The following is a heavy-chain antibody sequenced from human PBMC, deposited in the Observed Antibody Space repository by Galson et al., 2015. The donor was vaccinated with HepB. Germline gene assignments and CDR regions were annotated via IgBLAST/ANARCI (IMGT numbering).Heavy chain of an antibody. Sequence: LSLTCTVSGGSISTYYWSWIRRPPGKRLEWIGHIYSSGNTNYNPSLKSRVTISIDTSNNQFSLKLNSVTAADTAVYYCARTGDYWSGYYSHFDYWGQGTLVTVSS. D-gene: IGHD3-3*01. CDR1: GGSISTYY. J-gene: IGHJ4*02. V-gene: IGHV4-59*01. CDR2: IYSSGNT. CDR3: ARTGDYWSGYYSHFDY.